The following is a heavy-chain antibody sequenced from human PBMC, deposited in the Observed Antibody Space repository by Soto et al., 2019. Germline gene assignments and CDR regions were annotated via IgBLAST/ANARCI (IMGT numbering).Heavy chain of an antibody. CDR1: GYTFSSNS. Sequence: ASVKVSCKASGYTFSSNSIHWVRQAPGQGLEWMGWITPFNGDTSYAQKFQGRVTMATDTSTNTAYLELRSLRSDDTAVYFCATDGPSNSGNLYAFDIWGQGTMVTVSS. V-gene: IGHV1-18*04. J-gene: IGHJ3*02. CDR3: ATDGPSNSGNLYAFDI. CDR2: ITPFNGDT. D-gene: IGHD5-12*01.